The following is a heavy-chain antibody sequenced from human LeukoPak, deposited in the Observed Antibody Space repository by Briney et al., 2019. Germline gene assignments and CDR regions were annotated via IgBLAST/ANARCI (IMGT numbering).Heavy chain of an antibody. CDR3: ARDRGTSWLPDPLFI. V-gene: IGHV1-69*06. CDR1: GGTFSSCA. CDR2: IIPIFGTA. J-gene: IGHJ4*01. D-gene: IGHD2-2*01. Sequence: ASVKVSCKASGGTFSSCAISWVRQAPGQGLEWMGGIIPIFGTANYAQKFQGRVATTADKSTSTAYMELSSLRSEDTAVYYCARDRGTSWLPDPLFIWAHGTLVTVSS.